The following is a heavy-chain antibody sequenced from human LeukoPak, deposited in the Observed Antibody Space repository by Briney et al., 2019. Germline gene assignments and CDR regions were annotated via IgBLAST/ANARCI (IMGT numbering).Heavy chain of an antibody. J-gene: IGHJ4*02. Sequence: SETLSLTCTVSGGSISSYYWSWIRQPPGKGLEWIGYIYYSGSTNYNPSLKSRVTISVDTSKNQFSLKLSSMTAADTAVYYCASYSGSYGDFDYWGQGTLVTVSS. CDR2: IYYSGST. CDR1: GGSISSYY. CDR3: ASYSGSYGDFDY. D-gene: IGHD1-26*01. V-gene: IGHV4-59*08.